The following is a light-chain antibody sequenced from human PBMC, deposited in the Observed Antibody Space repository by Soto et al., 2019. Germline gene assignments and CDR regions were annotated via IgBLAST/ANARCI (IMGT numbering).Light chain of an antibody. CDR3: QQYNDWLWT. J-gene: IGKJ1*01. CDR2: GAS. Sequence: EVVLTQFPGTLSLSPGDRATLSCRASQSVRSNLAWYQQKPGQAPRLLIYGASTRATGLPARFSGSGSGTEFTLTISSLQSEDFAVYYCQQYNDWLWTFGQGTKVDIK. CDR1: QSVRSN. V-gene: IGKV3-15*01.